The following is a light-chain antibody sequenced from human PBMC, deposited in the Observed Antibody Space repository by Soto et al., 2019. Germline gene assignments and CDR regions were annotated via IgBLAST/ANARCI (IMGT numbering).Light chain of an antibody. Sequence: EIVLTQSPGTLSLSPGERATLSCRASQSVSGRYLAWYQQKPGQAPRLLIEGASSRAAGIPDRFSGSESGPDFTLTISRVEPGDFAVYYCQQYESSPHNFGPGTRVEI. V-gene: IGKV3-20*01. CDR1: QSVSGRY. J-gene: IGKJ3*01. CDR2: GAS. CDR3: QQYESSPHN.